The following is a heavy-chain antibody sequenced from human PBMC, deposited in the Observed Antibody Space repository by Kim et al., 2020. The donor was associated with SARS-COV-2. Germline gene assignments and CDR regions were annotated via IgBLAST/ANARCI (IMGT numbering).Heavy chain of an antibody. Sequence: ASVKVSCKASGYIFSTYGFSWVRQAPGQGLELLGWISARDGYAHYAQNVQGRVTMPTDTPPNTANMELWGLRSSEPARYYFPGGAYGDVSFDYWGQGTLV. J-gene: IGHJ4*02. CDR3: PGGAYGDVSFDY. D-gene: IGHD4-17*01. CDR2: ISARDGYA. CDR1: GYIFSTYG. V-gene: IGHV1-18*04.